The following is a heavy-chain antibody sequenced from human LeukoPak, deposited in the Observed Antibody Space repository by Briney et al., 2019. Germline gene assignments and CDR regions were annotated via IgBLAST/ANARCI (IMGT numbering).Heavy chain of an antibody. CDR1: GGSISSYY. D-gene: IGHD3-10*01. CDR3: ARVLLRGVTGYYFDY. Sequence: PSETLSLTCTVSGGSISSYYWSWIRQPPGKGLEWIGYIYYSGSTNYNPSLKSRVTISVDTSKNQFSLKLSSVTAADTAVYYCARVLLRGVTGYYFDYWGQGALVTVSS. J-gene: IGHJ4*02. CDR2: IYYSGST. V-gene: IGHV4-59*01.